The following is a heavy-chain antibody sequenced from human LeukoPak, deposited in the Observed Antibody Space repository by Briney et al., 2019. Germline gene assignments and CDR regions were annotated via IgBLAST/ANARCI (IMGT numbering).Heavy chain of an antibody. D-gene: IGHD6-19*01. Sequence: GGSLRLSCAASGFTFSSYTINWVRQAPGKGLESVSSITPGSSYIYYADSVKGRFTISRDNAKNSVHLQMNSLRAEDTAIYYCARGQWPDYWGQGTLVTVSS. CDR2: ITPGSSYI. V-gene: IGHV3-21*01. CDR3: ARGQWPDY. J-gene: IGHJ4*02. CDR1: GFTFSSYT.